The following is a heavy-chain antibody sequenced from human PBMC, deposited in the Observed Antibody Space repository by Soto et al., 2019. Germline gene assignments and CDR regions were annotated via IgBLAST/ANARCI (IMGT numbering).Heavy chain of an antibody. CDR3: TTEHDYDDPRFDY. CDR2: IKSKTDGGTT. Sequence: EVQLVESGGGLVKPGGSLRLSCAASGFTFSNAWMSWVRQAPGKGLEWVGRIKSKTDGGTTDYAAPVKGRFTISRDDSKNTLYLQMNSLKTEDTAVYYCTTEHDYDDPRFDYWGQGTLVTVSS. J-gene: IGHJ4*02. V-gene: IGHV3-15*01. CDR1: GFTFSNAW. D-gene: IGHD4-17*01.